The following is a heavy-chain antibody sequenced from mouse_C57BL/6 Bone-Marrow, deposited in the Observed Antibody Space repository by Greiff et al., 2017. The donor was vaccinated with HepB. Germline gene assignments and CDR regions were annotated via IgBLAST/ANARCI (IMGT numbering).Heavy chain of an antibody. Sequence: QVQLKQSGAELVKPGASVKISCKASGYAFSSYWMNWVKQRPGKGLEWIGQIYPGDGDTNYNGKFKGKATLTADKSSSTAYMQLSSLTSEDSAVYFCARPISVGPYFDYWGQGTTLTVSS. CDR1: GYAFSSYW. D-gene: IGHD1-1*01. CDR3: ARPISVGPYFDY. V-gene: IGHV1-80*01. J-gene: IGHJ2*01. CDR2: IYPGDGDT.